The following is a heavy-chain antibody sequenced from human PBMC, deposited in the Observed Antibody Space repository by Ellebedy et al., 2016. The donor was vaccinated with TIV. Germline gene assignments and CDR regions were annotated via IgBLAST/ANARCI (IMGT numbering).Heavy chain of an antibody. V-gene: IGHV1-46*01. CDR3: ARAAIAAAGDFDY. D-gene: IGHD6-13*01. CDR1: GYTFTTYY. Sequence: AASVKVSCKASGYTFTTYYMHWVRQAPGQGLEWMGIIYPTSGTTSYAQKFQGTVTMTRDTSTSTVYMYLSSLTSEDTAVYYCARAAIAAAGDFDYWGQGTLVTVSS. J-gene: IGHJ4*02. CDR2: IYPTSGTT.